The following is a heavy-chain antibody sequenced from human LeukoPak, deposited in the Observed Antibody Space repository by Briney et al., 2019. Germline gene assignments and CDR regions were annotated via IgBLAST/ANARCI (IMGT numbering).Heavy chain of an antibody. CDR2: ITSSSTTI. J-gene: IGHJ4*02. V-gene: IGHV3-48*01. D-gene: IGHD3-3*01. CDR1: GFTFNTYS. CDR3: AREYYDFWSGFTPDY. Sequence: PGGSLRLSCAASGFTFNTYSMNWVRQAPGKGLEWVSYITSSSTTIFYADSVKGRFTISRDNAKNSLYLQMNSLRTEDTAIYYCAREYYDFWSGFTPDYWGQGTLVTVSS.